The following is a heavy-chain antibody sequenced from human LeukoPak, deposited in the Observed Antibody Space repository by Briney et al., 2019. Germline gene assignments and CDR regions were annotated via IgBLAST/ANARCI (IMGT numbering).Heavy chain of an antibody. Sequence: GGSLRLSCAASGFIFSTYAMSWVRQSPGKGLEWVSTISGSGGSTYYVDSVKGRFTISRDNSKNALYLQMNSLRAEDTAVYYCAKEFYFATAVWGQGTTVTVS. CDR2: ISGSGGST. J-gene: IGHJ6*02. D-gene: IGHD2-15*01. V-gene: IGHV3-23*01. CDR3: AKEFYFATAV. CDR1: GFIFSTYA.